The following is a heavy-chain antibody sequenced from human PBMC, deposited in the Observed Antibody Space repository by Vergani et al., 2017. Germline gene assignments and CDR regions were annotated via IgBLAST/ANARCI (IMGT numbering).Heavy chain of an antibody. D-gene: IGHD3-10*01. Sequence: EVQLVESGGGVVQPGGSLRLSCAASGFTFDDYAMHWVRQAPGKGLEWVSLISGDGGSTYYADSVKGRFTISRDNAKNSLYLQMNSLRAEDTAVYYCARERRGSGIYYAFDIWGQGTMVTVSS. V-gene: IGHV3-43*02. CDR3: ARERRGSGIYYAFDI. CDR2: ISGDGGST. CDR1: GFTFDDYA. J-gene: IGHJ3*02.